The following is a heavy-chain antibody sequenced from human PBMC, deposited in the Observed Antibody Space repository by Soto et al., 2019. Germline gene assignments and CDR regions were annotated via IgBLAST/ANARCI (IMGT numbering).Heavy chain of an antibody. V-gene: IGHV3-23*01. J-gene: IGHJ5*02. CDR2: ISGDGDTI. CDR3: ATVMFYHMTFVT. CDR1: GVSLSGYA. D-gene: IGHD3-10*02. Sequence: XQCLKLSCEASGVSLSGYAMSGVRQAPGKGLEWGASISGDGDTIYYGDSVKGRFTLSRDNSNNTLFLKMSSPRAGATAIYCCATVMFYHMTFVTWGQATPVTDSS.